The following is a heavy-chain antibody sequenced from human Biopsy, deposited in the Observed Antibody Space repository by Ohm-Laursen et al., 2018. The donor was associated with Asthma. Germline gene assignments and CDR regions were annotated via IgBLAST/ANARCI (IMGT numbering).Heavy chain of an antibody. J-gene: IGHJ4*02. D-gene: IGHD1-26*01. CDR2: ISFDGTNR. V-gene: IGHV3-30*18. CDR1: GFSFSNYG. CDR3: AKEVFPGWELRRGPDS. Sequence: SLRLSCSASGFSFSNYGMHWVRQAPGKGLDWVAVISFDGTNRNYTDSVKGRFTISRDNSRNTLHQEMNSLRAEDTAVYFCAKEVFPGWELRRGPDSWGQGTLVTVSS.